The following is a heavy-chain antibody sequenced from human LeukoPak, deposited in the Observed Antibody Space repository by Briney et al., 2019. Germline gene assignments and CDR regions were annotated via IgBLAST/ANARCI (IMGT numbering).Heavy chain of an antibody. CDR1: GNYW. Sequence: GGSLRLSCAASGNYWMHWVRQAPGKGLVWVSHINGDGSWTTYADSVKGRFTISKDNAKNTVYLQMNNLRAEDTAVYYCVSFYETYWGRGILVTVSS. D-gene: IGHD2-2*01. V-gene: IGHV3-74*01. J-gene: IGHJ4*02. CDR2: INGDGSWT. CDR3: VSFYETY.